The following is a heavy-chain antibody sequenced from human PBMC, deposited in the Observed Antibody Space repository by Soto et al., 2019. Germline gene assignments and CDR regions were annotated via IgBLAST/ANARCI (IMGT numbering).Heavy chain of an antibody. D-gene: IGHD2-15*01. CDR1: GYTFTSYD. CDR2: MNPNSGNT. Sequence: ASVKVSCKASGYTFTSYDINWVRQATGQGLEWMGWMNPNSGNTGYAQKFQGRVTMTRNTSISTAYMELSSLRSEDTVVYYCAVRYCSGGSCYYRMDVWGQGTTVTVSS. J-gene: IGHJ6*02. V-gene: IGHV1-8*01. CDR3: AVRYCSGGSCYYRMDV.